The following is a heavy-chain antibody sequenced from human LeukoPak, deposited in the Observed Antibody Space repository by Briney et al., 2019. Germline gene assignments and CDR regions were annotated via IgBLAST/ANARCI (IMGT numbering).Heavy chain of an antibody. V-gene: IGHV1-18*01. Sequence: ASVTVSCKASGYTFTSYGISWVRQAPGQGLEWMGWISAYNGNTNYAQKLQGRVTMTTDTSTSTAYMELRSLRSDDTAVYYCARESSVAGTEVGPRRRYYYGMDVWGQGTTVTVSS. CDR1: GYTFTSYG. D-gene: IGHD6-19*01. CDR2: ISAYNGNT. J-gene: IGHJ6*02. CDR3: ARESSVAGTEVGPRRRYYYGMDV.